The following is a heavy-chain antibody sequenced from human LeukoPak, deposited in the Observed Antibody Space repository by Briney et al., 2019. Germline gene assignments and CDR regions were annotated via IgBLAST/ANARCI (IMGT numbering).Heavy chain of an antibody. CDR2: ISGSGGST. CDR1: GFTFSSYA. V-gene: IGHV3-23*01. D-gene: IGHD3-10*01. CDR3: AKVGYYYGSGSPSYFDY. J-gene: IGHJ4*02. Sequence: AGGSLRLSCAASGFTFSSYAMSWVRQAPGKGLEWVSAISGSGGSTYYADSVKGRFTISRDNSKNTLYLQMNSLRAEDTAVYYCAKVGYYYGSGSPSYFDYWGQGTLVTVSS.